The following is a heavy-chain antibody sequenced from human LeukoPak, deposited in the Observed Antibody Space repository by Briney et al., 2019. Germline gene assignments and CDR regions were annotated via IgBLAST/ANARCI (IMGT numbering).Heavy chain of an antibody. Sequence: GSLRLSCAASGFTFSSYWMSWVRQAPGKGLEWVANIKQDGSEKYYVDSVKGRFTISRDNAKNSLYLQMNSLRAEDTAVYYCARNYGSGSYYNGGRAFWFDPWGQGTLVTVSS. CDR3: ARNYGSGSYYNGGRAFWFDP. J-gene: IGHJ5*02. V-gene: IGHV3-7*01. D-gene: IGHD3-10*01. CDR1: GFTFSSYW. CDR2: IKQDGSEK.